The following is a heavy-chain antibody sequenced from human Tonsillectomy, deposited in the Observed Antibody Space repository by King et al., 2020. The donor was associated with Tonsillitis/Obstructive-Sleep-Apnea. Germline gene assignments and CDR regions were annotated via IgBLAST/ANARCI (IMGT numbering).Heavy chain of an antibody. V-gene: IGHV3-7*01. CDR3: ARGGFNWNYALGWFDP. D-gene: IGHD1-7*01. J-gene: IGHJ5*02. CDR2: IKQDGSEK. Sequence: VQLVESGGGLVQPGGSLRLSCAASGFTFSSYWMSWVRQAPGKGLEWVANIKQDGSEKYYVDSVKGRFTISRDNAKNSLYLQMNSLRAEDTAVYYCARGGFNWNYALGWFDPWGQGTLVTVSS. CDR1: GFTFSSYW.